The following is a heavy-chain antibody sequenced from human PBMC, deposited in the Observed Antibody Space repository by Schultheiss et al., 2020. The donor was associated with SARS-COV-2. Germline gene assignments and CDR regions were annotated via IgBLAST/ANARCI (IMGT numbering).Heavy chain of an antibody. V-gene: IGHV3-9*01. CDR2: ISWHSGSI. CDR3: VRDRSWWTPYNCFDL. D-gene: IGHD2-15*01. Sequence: GGSLRLSCAASGFTFHDYAMLWVRQTPGKGLEWVSGISWHSGSIDYADSVKGRFTISRDNANNSLYLQMHSLRAEDTAVYYCVRDRSWWTPYNCFDLWGRGTLVTVSS. CDR1: GFTFHDYA. J-gene: IGHJ5*02.